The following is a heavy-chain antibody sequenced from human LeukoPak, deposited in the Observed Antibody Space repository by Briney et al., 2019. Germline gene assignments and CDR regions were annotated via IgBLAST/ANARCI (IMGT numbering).Heavy chain of an antibody. CDR3: ARSPAKYYYDSSRFDY. CDR1: GFTFSSYG. J-gene: IGHJ4*02. V-gene: IGHV3-23*01. D-gene: IGHD3-22*01. CDR2: ISGSGGST. Sequence: HAGGSLRLSCAASGFTFSSYGMSWVRQAPGKGLEWVSAISGSGGSTYYADSVKGRFTISRDNSKNTLYLQMNSLRAEDTAVYYCARSPAKYYYDSSRFDYWGQGTLVTVSS.